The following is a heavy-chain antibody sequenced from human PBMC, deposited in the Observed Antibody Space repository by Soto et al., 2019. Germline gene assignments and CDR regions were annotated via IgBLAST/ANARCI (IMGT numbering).Heavy chain of an antibody. Sequence: QVQLVQSGAEVKKSGSSVKVSCKASGGTFSSYAISWVRQAPGQGLEWMGGIIPIFGSVKYAQKFQGRVTITADESTSTAYMELSSLRSDDTAMYFCARAATVVIFNQGHDYGMDVWGQGTKVTVSS. D-gene: IGHD4-17*01. V-gene: IGHV1-69*01. CDR3: ARAATVVIFNQGHDYGMDV. CDR1: GGTFSSYA. CDR2: IIPIFGSV. J-gene: IGHJ6*02.